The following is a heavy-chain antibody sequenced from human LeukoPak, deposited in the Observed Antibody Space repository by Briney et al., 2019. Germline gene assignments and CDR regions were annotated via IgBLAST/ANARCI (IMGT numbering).Heavy chain of an antibody. CDR3: AIMHGYYDGSGYWVQ. CDR1: GFTFGSYG. Sequence: PGGSLPHSCAASGFTFGSYGMSWVRQAPGKGLDWVSFITSNADRTSYADSVEGRFTISRDNARNTLYMQMNSLRDEDTALYYCAIMHGYYDGSGYWVQWGQGTLVTVSS. D-gene: IGHD3-22*01. V-gene: IGHV3-23*01. CDR2: ITSNADRT. J-gene: IGHJ1*01.